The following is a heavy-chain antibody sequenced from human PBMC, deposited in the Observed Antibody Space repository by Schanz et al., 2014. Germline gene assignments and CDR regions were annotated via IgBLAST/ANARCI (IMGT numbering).Heavy chain of an antibody. CDR1: GFSFGTYA. Sequence: EVHLLESGGGLVQPGGSLRLSCAASGFSFGTYAMSWVRQAPGKGLEWVSYVSRSTPDIYYADSVKGRFTISRDNAKNTLYLQMNSLSAEDTAVYYCARDHTTESYYSAGPPIDYWGQGTLLTVSS. D-gene: IGHD1-26*01. J-gene: IGHJ4*02. V-gene: IGHV3-48*04. CDR3: ARDHTTESYYSAGPPIDY. CDR2: VSRSTPDI.